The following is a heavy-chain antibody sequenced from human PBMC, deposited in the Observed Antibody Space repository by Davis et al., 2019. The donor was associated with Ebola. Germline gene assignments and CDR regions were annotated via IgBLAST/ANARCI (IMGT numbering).Heavy chain of an antibody. D-gene: IGHD3-22*01. V-gene: IGHV3-74*01. CDR3: ASWEYYYDNSGSRSALY. Sequence: HTGGSLRLSCAASGFTFSSYWMHWVRQAPGKGLVWVSRINSDGSSTSYADSVKGRFTISRDNAKNMLYLQMSSLRAEDTAVYYCASWEYYYDNSGSRSALYWGQGTLVTVSS. CDR1: GFTFSSYW. J-gene: IGHJ4*02. CDR2: INSDGSST.